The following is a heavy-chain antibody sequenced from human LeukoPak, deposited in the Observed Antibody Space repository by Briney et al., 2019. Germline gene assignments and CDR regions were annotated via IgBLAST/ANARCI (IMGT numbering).Heavy chain of an antibody. V-gene: IGHV3-48*03. CDR2: ISNSGSFI. CDR1: GFTFSSYE. Sequence: GGSLRLSCVASGFTFSSYEMNWVRQAPGKGLEWVSYISNSGSFIYYADSVKGRFTISRDNAKNSLYLQMNSLRAEDTAVYYCTKERRRDDILTGSFSDWGQGILVTVSS. J-gene: IGHJ4*02. CDR3: TKERRRDDILTGSFSD. D-gene: IGHD3-9*01.